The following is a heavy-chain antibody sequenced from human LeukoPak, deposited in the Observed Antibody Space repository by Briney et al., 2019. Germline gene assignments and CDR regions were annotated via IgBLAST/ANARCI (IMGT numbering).Heavy chain of an antibody. CDR3: AKDRNVWGNGAFDI. J-gene: IGHJ3*02. CDR2: ISYDGSNK. D-gene: IGHD3-16*01. CDR1: GFTFSSYG. Sequence: GRSLRLSCAASGFTFSSYGMHWVRQAPGKGLGWVAVISYDGSNKYYADSVKGRFTISRDNSKNTLYLQMNSLRAEDTAVYYCAKDRNVWGNGAFDIWGQGTMVTVSS. V-gene: IGHV3-30*18.